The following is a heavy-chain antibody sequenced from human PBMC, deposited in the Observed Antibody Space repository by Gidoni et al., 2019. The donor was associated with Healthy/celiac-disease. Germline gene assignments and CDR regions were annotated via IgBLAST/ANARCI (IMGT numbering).Heavy chain of an antibody. V-gene: IGHV5-10-1*03. Sequence: EVQLVQSGAELKKPGASLRISCKGSGYSFTSHWISWVRQMPGKGLEWLGRIDPSDSYTNYSPSFQGHVTISADKSISTAYLQWSSLKASDTAMYYCARWVDTAMVFDYWGQGTLVTVSS. J-gene: IGHJ4*02. CDR1: GYSFTSHW. D-gene: IGHD5-18*01. CDR3: ARWVDTAMVFDY. CDR2: IDPSDSYT.